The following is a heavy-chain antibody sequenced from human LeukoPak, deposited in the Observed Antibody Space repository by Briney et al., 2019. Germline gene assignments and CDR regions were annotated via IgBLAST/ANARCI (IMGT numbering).Heavy chain of an antibody. CDR2: IGTVGDT. J-gene: IGHJ4*02. D-gene: IGHD3-10*01. Sequence: GGSLRLSCEASGFTFSRYDMHWVRQATGKGLEWVSAIGTVGDTYYSGSVKGRFTISREDAKNSLYLQMNSLRAGDTAVYYCAREGIGDGIKPLDYWGQGTLVNVSS. CDR3: AREGIGDGIKPLDY. CDR1: GFTFSRYD. V-gene: IGHV3-13*04.